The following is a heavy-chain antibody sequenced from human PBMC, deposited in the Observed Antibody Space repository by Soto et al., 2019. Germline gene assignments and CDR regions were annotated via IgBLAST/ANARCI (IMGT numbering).Heavy chain of an antibody. D-gene: IGHD4-4*01. J-gene: IGHJ4*02. CDR1: GFTFSSYA. CDR2: ISGSGGST. CDR3: AKDDYSNYPTIEY. V-gene: IGHV3-23*01. Sequence: GWSLRLSCAASGFTFSSYAMSWVRQPPGKGLEWVSAISGSGGSTYYADSVKGRFTISRDNSKNTLYLQMNSLRAEDTAVYYCAKDDYSNYPTIEYWGQGTLVTVSS.